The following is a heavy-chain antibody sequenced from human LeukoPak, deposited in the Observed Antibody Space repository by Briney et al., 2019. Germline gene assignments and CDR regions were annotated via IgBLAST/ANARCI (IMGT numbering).Heavy chain of an antibody. D-gene: IGHD1-20*01. Sequence: GGSLRLSCAASGFTFSSYGMHWVRQAPGKGLEWVALIWYDGSLKYYADSVKGRFTISRDNSKNTLYLQMNSLRAEDTAVYYCAREPFSITGNYYFDYWGQGTLVTPSA. CDR1: GFTFSSYG. CDR2: IWYDGSLK. CDR3: AREPFSITGNYYFDY. J-gene: IGHJ4*02. V-gene: IGHV3-33*01.